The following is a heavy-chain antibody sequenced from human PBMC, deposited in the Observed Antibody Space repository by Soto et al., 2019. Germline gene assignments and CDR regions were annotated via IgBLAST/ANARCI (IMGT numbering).Heavy chain of an antibody. V-gene: IGHV3-23*01. CDR2: VSGSGDNT. CDR3: AKGRGDTSAWERLFDS. D-gene: IGHD6-19*01. Sequence: PGGSLRLSCAASGFPFSRYAMSWVRQAPGKGLEWVSTVSGSGDNTFYADSVKGRFTISRDNSRNTLFLHMSGLRAEDTAVYFCAKGRGDTSAWERLFDSWGRGILVTVSS. J-gene: IGHJ4*02. CDR1: GFPFSRYA.